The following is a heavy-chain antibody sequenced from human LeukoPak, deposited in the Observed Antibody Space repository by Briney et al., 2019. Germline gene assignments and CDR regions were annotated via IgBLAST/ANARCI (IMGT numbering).Heavy chain of an antibody. Sequence: GESLKISCKGSGYSFTNYWIGWVRQMPGKGLEWMGIIYPDDSDTRYSPSFQGQVTISADKSVSTAYLQWSSLKASDTAMYYCARHGGNQLLSSCFDPWGQGTLVTVSS. D-gene: IGHD2-2*01. V-gene: IGHV5-51*01. CDR1: GYSFTNYW. CDR2: IYPDDSDT. J-gene: IGHJ5*02. CDR3: ARHGGNQLLSSCFDP.